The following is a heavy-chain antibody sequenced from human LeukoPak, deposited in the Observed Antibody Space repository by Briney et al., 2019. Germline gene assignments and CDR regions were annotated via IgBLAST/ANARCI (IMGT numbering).Heavy chain of an antibody. CDR1: GFTFSSLA. Sequence: PGWSLRLSCVASGFTFSSLAMNWVRQAPGKGLEWVSSISRNSSYIQYADSVKGRFTISRDNARNSLYLQMNNLRAEDTAVYYCASLPWLVRWIYYWGQGTLVTVSS. CDR2: ISRNSSYI. J-gene: IGHJ4*02. D-gene: IGHD6-19*01. V-gene: IGHV3-21*01. CDR3: ASLPWLVRWIYY.